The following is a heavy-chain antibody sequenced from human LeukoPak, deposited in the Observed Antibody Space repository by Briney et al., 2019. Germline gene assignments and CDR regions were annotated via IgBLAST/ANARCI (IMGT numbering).Heavy chain of an antibody. CDR2: LEYSGTH. CDR3: ARHRPKPRGLNVLRLLGWLTPLDY. CDR1: SLSISSFY. J-gene: IGHJ4*02. Sequence: SETLSRNCTVSSLSISSFYWMCIRHPPGKGLEWIGYLEYSGTHNYHPSLKSRVTSSVDTSSNKLSLKMTSVTAAFTAVYYCARHRPKPRGLNVLRLLGWLTPLDYWGQGTLVTVSS. V-gene: IGHV4-59*08. D-gene: IGHD3-3*01.